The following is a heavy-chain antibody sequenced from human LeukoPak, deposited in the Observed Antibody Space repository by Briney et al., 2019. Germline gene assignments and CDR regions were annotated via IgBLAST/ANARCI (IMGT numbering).Heavy chain of an antibody. CDR2: IKQDGREK. Sequence: GGSLRLSCAASGFTFSRYWMSWVRQAPGKGLEWVANIKQDGREKYYVDSVKGRFTISRDNAKNSMYLQMNSLRAEDTAVYYCARETMGADIVVVPTPFDAFDLWGQGAMVTVSS. J-gene: IGHJ3*01. CDR3: ARETMGADIVVVPTPFDAFDL. V-gene: IGHV3-7*01. CDR1: GFTFSRYW. D-gene: IGHD2-2*01.